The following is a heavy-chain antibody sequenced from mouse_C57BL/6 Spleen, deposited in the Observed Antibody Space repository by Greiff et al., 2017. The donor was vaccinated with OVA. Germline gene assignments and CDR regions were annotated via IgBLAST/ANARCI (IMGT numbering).Heavy chain of an antibody. J-gene: IGHJ1*03. CDR1: GFTFSDYG. V-gene: IGHV5-17*01. D-gene: IGHD1-1*02. CDR3: AGVAKWYFDG. Sequence: EVHLVESGGGLVKPGGSLKLSCAASGFTFSDYGMHWVRQAPEKGLEWVAYISRGSSTIYYADTVKGRFTISRDNAKNTLFLQMTSLRSEDTAVYYGAGVAKWYFDGWGTGTTVTVSS. CDR2: ISRGSSTI.